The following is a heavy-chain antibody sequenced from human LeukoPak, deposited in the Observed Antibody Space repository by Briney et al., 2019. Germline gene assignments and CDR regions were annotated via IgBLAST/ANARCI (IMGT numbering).Heavy chain of an antibody. CDR1: GGSFSGYY. CDR2: INHSGST. Sequence: SVTLSLTCAVYGGSFSGYYWSWIRQAPGKGLEWIGEINHSGSTNYNPSLKSRVTISVYTSKNQFSLKLSSVTAADTAVYYCARGPYYYGSGSPIDYWGQGTLVTVSS. CDR3: ARGPYYYGSGSPIDY. V-gene: IGHV4-34*01. D-gene: IGHD3-10*01. J-gene: IGHJ4*02.